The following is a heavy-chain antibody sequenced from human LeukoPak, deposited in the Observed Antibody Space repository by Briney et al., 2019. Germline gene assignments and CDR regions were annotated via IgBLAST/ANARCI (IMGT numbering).Heavy chain of an antibody. Sequence: PGGSLRLSCAASGFTFSSYAMSWVCQAPGKGLEWVSIFSENGFTTYYEDSVKGRFTISRDNSKNTLYLQMNSLRAEDTAKYYCAKSRGIYDLSGWRTFDCWGQGTLVTVSP. D-gene: IGHD6-19*01. CDR3: AKSRGIYDLSGWRTFDC. CDR1: GFTFSSYA. CDR2: FSENGFTT. J-gene: IGHJ4*02. V-gene: IGHV3-23*01.